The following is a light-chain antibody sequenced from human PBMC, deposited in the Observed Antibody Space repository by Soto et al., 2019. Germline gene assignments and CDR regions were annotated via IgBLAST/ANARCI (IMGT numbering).Light chain of an antibody. Sequence: QSVLTQPPSVSGAPGQRVTISCPGSSSNIGAGYDVHWYQQLPGTAPKLLIHGNSNRPSGVPDRFSGSKSGASASLAITELQAEDESDYCCQSSDSSLSGYVFGTGTKVTVL. J-gene: IGLJ1*01. CDR2: GNS. CDR1: SSNIGAGYD. V-gene: IGLV1-40*01. CDR3: QSSDSSLSGYV.